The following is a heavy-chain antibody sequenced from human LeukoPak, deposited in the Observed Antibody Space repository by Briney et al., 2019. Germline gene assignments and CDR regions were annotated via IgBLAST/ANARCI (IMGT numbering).Heavy chain of an antibody. CDR3: ASANPYCGGDCPFDY. J-gene: IGHJ4*02. Sequence: ASVKVSCKASGYTFTSYGISWVRQAPGQGLEWMGWISAYNGNTNYAQKLQGRATMTTDTSTSTAYMELRSLRSDDTAVYYCASANPYCGGDCPFDYWGQGTLVTVSS. V-gene: IGHV1-18*01. CDR1: GYTFTSYG. D-gene: IGHD2-21*01. CDR2: ISAYNGNT.